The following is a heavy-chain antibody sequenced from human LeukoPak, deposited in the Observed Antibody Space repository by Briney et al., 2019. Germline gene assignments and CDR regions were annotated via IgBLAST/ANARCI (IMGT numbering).Heavy chain of an antibody. J-gene: IGHJ4*02. CDR1: GFPFSSYT. CDR3: ARRGYSDYSGFDY. CDR2: ISSSSDYI. Sequence: PGGSLGLSCAASGFPFSSYTMNWVRKAPGKGLEWVSSISSSSDYIYYADSVKGRFTISRDNSKNSLYLQMKRLRAEDTALYYCARRGYSDYSGFDYWGQGTLVTVSS. V-gene: IGHV3-21*01. D-gene: IGHD1-26*01.